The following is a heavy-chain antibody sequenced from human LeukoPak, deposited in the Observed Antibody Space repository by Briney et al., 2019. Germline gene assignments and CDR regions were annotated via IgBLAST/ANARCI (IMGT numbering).Heavy chain of an antibody. Sequence: GESLKISCKGSAVTFNNYWIGWMRLLPGKGLDWMGIIYPGDSETRYSPSFQGQVTRSVDQAINTAYLHWGSLKASDTAIYFCARLSTRLLDHWGQGTRVSVSS. J-gene: IGHJ4*02. V-gene: IGHV5-51*01. CDR1: AVTFNNYW. CDR2: IYPGDSET. D-gene: IGHD3-3*01. CDR3: ARLSTRLLDH.